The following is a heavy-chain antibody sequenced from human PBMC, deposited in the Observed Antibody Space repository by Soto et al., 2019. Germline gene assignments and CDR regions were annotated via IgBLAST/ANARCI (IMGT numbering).Heavy chain of an antibody. CDR2: ISYDGSNK. D-gene: IGHD3-22*01. V-gene: IGHV3-30-3*01. CDR1: GFTFSSYA. Sequence: QVQLVESGGGVGQPGRSLRLSCAASGFTFSSYAMHWVRQAPGKGLEWVAVISYDGSNKYYADSVKGRFTISRDNSKNTLYLQMNSLRAEDTAVYYCAREDYYDSHFDYWGQGTLVTVSS. CDR3: AREDYYDSHFDY. J-gene: IGHJ4*02.